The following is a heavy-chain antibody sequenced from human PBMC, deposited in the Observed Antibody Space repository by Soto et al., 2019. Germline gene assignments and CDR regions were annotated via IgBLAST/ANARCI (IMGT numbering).Heavy chain of an antibody. CDR2: ISGSGGGT. D-gene: IGHD3-3*01. CDR3: AKGRDLYYFDC. Sequence: SLRLSCAASGFTFSNCAMSWVRQAPGKGLEWVSAISGSGGGTFYADSVKGRFTISRDNSKNTMYLQMNSLRAEDSAVYYCAKGRDLYYFDCWGQGTLVTVSS. CDR1: GFTFSNCA. J-gene: IGHJ4*02. V-gene: IGHV3-23*01.